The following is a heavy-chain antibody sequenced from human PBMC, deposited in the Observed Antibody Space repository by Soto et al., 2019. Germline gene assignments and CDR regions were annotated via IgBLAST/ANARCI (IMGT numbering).Heavy chain of an antibody. CDR2: INPNSGST. D-gene: IGHD6-19*01. V-gene: IGHV1-46*03. CDR1: GYTFTTYY. CDR3: SRAPFASGSGWYDY. J-gene: IGHJ4*02. Sequence: QVQLVQSGPEVKKPGASVKVSCKASGYTFTTYYIHWVRQAPGQGLEWMGIINPNSGSTRSAQKSQGRLTMARETSTSTVYMERSSLRSEDTAVYYCSRAPFASGSGWYDYWGQGTLVTVSS.